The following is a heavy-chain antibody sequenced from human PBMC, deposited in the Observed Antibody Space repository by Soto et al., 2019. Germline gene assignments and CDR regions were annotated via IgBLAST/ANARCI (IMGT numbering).Heavy chain of an antibody. V-gene: IGHV1-8*01. J-gene: IGHJ6*02. CDR1: GYTFTSYD. D-gene: IGHD7-27*01. CDR3: ARGLGNWGSGWDYYYYYCMDV. Sequence: GAAVKVSCKASGYTFTSYDINWVRQATGQGLDCMGWMNPNSGNTGYAQKFQGRVTITSNTSISTAYMELSSLRSEDTAVYYCARGLGNWGSGWDYYYYYCMDVWGQGTTVTVSS. CDR2: MNPNSGNT.